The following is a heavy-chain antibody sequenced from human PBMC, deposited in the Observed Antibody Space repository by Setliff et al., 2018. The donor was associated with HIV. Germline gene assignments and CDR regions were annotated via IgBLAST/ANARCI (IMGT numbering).Heavy chain of an antibody. Sequence: GGSLRLSCTVSGFTFRNYWMSWVRQTPEKGLEWVANIKQDGSERYYLGSVKGRFTIFRDNTKNSLYLQMTDLRAEDTAVYYCAGSRGYFVQAGWGQGTLVTVSS. D-gene: IGHD3-22*01. V-gene: IGHV3-7*01. J-gene: IGHJ4*02. CDR3: AGSRGYFVQAG. CDR1: GFTFRNYW. CDR2: IKQDGSER.